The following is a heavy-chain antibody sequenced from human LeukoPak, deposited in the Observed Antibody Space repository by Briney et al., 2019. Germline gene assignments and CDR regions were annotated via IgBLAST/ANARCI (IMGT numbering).Heavy chain of an antibody. V-gene: IGHV3-53*01. Sequence: GGSLRLSCAASGFTVSTNYMSWVRQSPGKGLEWVSVIYSGGNTYYADSVKGRFTISRDNSKNTVYLQMNSLRAEDTAVYYCARGLYYSDSSGYPRPRYYFDYWGQGTLVTVSS. CDR1: GFTVSTNY. CDR3: ARGLYYSDSSGYPRPRYYFDY. D-gene: IGHD3-22*01. J-gene: IGHJ4*02. CDR2: IYSGGNT.